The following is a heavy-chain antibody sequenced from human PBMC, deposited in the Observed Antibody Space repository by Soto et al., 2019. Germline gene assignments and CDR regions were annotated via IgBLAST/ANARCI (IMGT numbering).Heavy chain of an antibody. J-gene: IGHJ4*02. CDR1: GFTFSRYW. V-gene: IGHV3-74*01. D-gene: IGHD6-19*01. Sequence: EVQLVESGGGLVQPGGSLRLSCAASGFTFSRYWMHWVRQAPGKGLVCVSRINSDGSTTNYADSVKGRFTISRDNAKNTLYLQMNTLRAEDAAVYYCARDSGWYIWGQGTLVTVSS. CDR2: INSDGSTT. CDR3: ARDSGWYI.